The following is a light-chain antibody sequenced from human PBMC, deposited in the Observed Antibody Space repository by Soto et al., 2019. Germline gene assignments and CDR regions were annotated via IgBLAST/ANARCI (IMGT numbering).Light chain of an antibody. CDR1: GSDVGSYNL. Sequence: QSALTQPASVSGSPGQSITISCSGTGSDVGSYNLVSWYKHHPGKAPKLIIYQVTKRPSGVSNRFSGSKSGNTASLTIAELQSADEADYYCCSFAGSPWVFGGVTKLTVL. J-gene: IGLJ3*02. CDR2: QVT. CDR3: CSFAGSPWV. V-gene: IGLV2-23*02.